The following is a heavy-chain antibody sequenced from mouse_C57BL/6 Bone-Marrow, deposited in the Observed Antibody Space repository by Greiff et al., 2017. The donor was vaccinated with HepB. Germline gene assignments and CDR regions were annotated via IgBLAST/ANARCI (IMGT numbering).Heavy chain of an antibody. V-gene: IGHV1-64*01. CDR2: IHPNSGST. CDR1: GYTFTSYW. J-gene: IGHJ4*01. D-gene: IGHD1-1*01. CDR3: ASPNYYGSYAMDY. Sequence: QVQLKQPGAELVKPGASVKLSCKASGYTFTSYWMHWVKQRPGQGLEWIGMIHPNSGSTNYNEKFKSKATLTVDKSSSTAYMQLSSLTSEDSAVYYCASPNYYGSYAMDYWGQGTSVTVSS.